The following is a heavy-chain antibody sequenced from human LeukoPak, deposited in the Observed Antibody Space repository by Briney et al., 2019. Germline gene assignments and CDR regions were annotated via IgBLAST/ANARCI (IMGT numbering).Heavy chain of an antibody. J-gene: IGHJ4*02. CDR3: ATRNNGCPYH. CDR1: GLTFSSYA. CDR2: ISDSGGST. Sequence: GGSLRLSCAASGLTFSSYAMSWVRQAPGKGLEWVSVISDSGGSTYYADSVKGRFTISRDNAKNSVYLQMNSLRAEDTAVYYCATRNNGCPYHWGQGTLVTVSS. D-gene: IGHD5-24*01. V-gene: IGHV3-23*01.